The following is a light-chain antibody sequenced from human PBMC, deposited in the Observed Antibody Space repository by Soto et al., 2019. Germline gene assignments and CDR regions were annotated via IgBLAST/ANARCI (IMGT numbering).Light chain of an antibody. CDR1: QGISTY. CDR3: QNYNGAPWT. V-gene: IGKV1-27*01. CDR2: AAF. Sequence: DIQMTQSPSSLSASVGDRVTITCRASQGISTYLVWYQQKLGTVPKLMIFAAFTLQSGVTSRFSGSGSGTDFTLTSSRLQPEDVATYYCQNYNGAPWTFGQGNTVAIK. J-gene: IGKJ1*01.